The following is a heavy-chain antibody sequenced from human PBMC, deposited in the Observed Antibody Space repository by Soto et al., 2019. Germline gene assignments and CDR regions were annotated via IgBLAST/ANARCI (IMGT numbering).Heavy chain of an antibody. CDR1: GFPFSSYG. CDR3: ASSIN. CDR2: IWYDGSNK. Sequence: GGSLRLSXAASGFPFSSYGMHWVRQAPGKGLDWVAVIWYDGSNKDYADSVKGRFTISRDNSKNTLFLQMNNLRVDDTAVYYCASSINWGQGTLVTVSS. V-gene: IGHV3-33*01. J-gene: IGHJ4*02.